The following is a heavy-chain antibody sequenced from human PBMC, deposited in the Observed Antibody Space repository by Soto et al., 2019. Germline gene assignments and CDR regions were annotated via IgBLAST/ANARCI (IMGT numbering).Heavy chain of an antibody. J-gene: IGHJ5*02. D-gene: IGHD2-15*01. CDR2: ITNTGGNT. V-gene: IGHV3-23*01. CDR3: AKDPRIADLSNWFDT. Sequence: TGGSLRLSCAASGFTFTSYGMSWVRQAPGKGLEWVSAITNTGGNTYYADSVKGRFTISRDNSKNTLYLQMNSLRADDTAVYYCAKDPRIADLSNWFDTWGQGTLVTVSS. CDR1: GFTFTSYG.